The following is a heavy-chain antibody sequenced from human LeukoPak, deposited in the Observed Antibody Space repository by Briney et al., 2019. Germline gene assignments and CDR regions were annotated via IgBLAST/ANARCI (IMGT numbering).Heavy chain of an antibody. V-gene: IGHV4-39*01. D-gene: IGHD3-22*01. J-gene: IGHJ4*02. CDR3: ARSGDYYDSAGYYRPFDD. Sequence: SETLSLTCTVSGGSISSTSYYWGWIRQPPGKGLEWIGTIYYSGSTYYNPSLKRRVTISVDASKNQFSLKVSSVTAADTAVYYCARSGDYYDSAGYYRPFDDWGQGSLVTVSS. CDR2: IYYSGST. CDR1: GGSISSTSYY.